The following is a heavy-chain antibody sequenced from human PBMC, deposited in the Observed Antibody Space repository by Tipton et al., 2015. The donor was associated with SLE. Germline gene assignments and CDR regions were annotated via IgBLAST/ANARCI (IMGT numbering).Heavy chain of an antibody. CDR2: ISRSTGTT. CDR3: AKVRGYNDAFDI. Sequence: GSLRLSCVASGFTLSNYEMSWVRQAPGKGLEWLSYISRSTGTTYSADSVKGRFTISRDNAKNSLHLQMTSLRAEDTAVYYCAKVRGYNDAFDIWGQGTLVTVSS. J-gene: IGHJ3*02. V-gene: IGHV3-48*03. D-gene: IGHD5-24*01. CDR1: GFTLSNYE.